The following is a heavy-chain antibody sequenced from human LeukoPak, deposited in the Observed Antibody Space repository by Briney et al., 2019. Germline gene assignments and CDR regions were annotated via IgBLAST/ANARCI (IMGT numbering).Heavy chain of an antibody. J-gene: IGHJ5*02. V-gene: IGHV3-43*02. CDR1: GFTFSSYA. CDR2: ISGNGGST. Sequence: GGSLRLSCAASGFTFSSYAMSWVRQAPGKGLEWVSAISGNGGSTFYAASVKGRFTISRDNSKNSLYLQMNSLRTEDTALYYCAKDPATRDGHGAWFDPWGQGTLVTVSS. D-gene: IGHD5-24*01. CDR3: AKDPATRDGHGAWFDP.